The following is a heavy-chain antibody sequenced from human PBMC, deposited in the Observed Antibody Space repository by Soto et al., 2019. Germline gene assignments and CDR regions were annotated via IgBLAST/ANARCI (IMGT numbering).Heavy chain of an antibody. CDR1: GDTFTNYA. D-gene: IGHD3-10*01. CDR3: ARPAMLRGVYEAFDI. V-gene: IGHV1-3*01. CDR2: INAGSGNT. Sequence: QVQLVQSGAEVKKPGASVKVSCKASGDTFTNYAIHWVRQAPGQRLEWMGWINAGSGNTKYSQNFQGRVTITRDTSASTAYMELSSLRSEDTALFYCARPAMLRGVYEAFDIWGQGTMVTVSS. J-gene: IGHJ3*02.